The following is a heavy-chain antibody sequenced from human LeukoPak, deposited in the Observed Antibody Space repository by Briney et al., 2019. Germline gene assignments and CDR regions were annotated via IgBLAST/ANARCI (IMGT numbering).Heavy chain of an antibody. J-gene: IGHJ4*02. D-gene: IGHD2-21*02. V-gene: IGHV5-51*01. Sequence: GESLKISCEGSGYSFSNYWIGWVRQMPGKGLVWMGIIYPGDYETRYSPSFQGLVTISVDKSISTAYLQWSSLKASDTAMYYCAIPPGYCGNDCSFDDWGQGTLVTVSS. CDR3: AIPPGYCGNDCSFDD. CDR1: GYSFSNYW. CDR2: IYPGDYET.